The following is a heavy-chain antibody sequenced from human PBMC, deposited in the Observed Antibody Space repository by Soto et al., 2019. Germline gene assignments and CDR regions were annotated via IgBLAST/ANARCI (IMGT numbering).Heavy chain of an antibody. Sequence: GASVKVSCKASGGTFSSYAISWVRQAPGQGLEWMGGIIPIFGTANYAQKFQGRVTITADESTSTAYMELSSLRSEDTAVYYCARTLCSSTSCYSPSNGMDVWGQGTTVTVSS. CDR2: IIPIFGTA. D-gene: IGHD2-2*01. CDR3: ARTLCSSTSCYSPSNGMDV. CDR1: GGTFSSYA. V-gene: IGHV1-69*13. J-gene: IGHJ6*02.